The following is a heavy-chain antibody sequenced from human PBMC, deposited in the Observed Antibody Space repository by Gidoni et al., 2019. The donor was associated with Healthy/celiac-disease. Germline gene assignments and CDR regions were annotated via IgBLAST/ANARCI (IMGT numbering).Heavy chain of an antibody. CDR2: IYYSGRT. J-gene: IGHJ4*02. Sequence: QLQLQESGPGLVKPSETLSLTCTVSVGSLSISSYYLGWIRQPPGKGLEWIGSIYYSGRTYYNPSLKSRVTISVDTSKNQFSLKLSSVTAADTAVYYCARDYYDSSGYFFDYWGQGTLVTVSS. CDR1: VGSLSISSYY. CDR3: ARDYYDSSGYFFDY. V-gene: IGHV4-39*07. D-gene: IGHD3-22*01.